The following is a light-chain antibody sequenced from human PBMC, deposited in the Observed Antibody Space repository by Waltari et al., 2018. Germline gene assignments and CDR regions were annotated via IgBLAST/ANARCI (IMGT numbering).Light chain of an antibody. CDR1: QSIHDS. V-gene: IGKV3-15*01. Sequence: EIVMTQSPASLSVSQGERVTLYCRASQSIHDSLAWYQQKPGQASMLLIFGASTRANGIPAKFRGSESGAGFTLTITSLLSEGCAVYYCQQYNVWPPLTFGGGTTVEIK. CDR3: QQYNVWPPLT. J-gene: IGKJ4*01. CDR2: GAS.